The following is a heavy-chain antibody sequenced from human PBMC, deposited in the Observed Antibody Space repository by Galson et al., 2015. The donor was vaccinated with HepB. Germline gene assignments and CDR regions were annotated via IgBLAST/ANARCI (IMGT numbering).Heavy chain of an antibody. Sequence: LSLTCAVYGGSFSGYYWSWIRQPPGKGLEWIGEINHSGSTNYNPSLKSRVTISVDTSKNQFSLKLSSVTAADTAVYYCARGGGAFWSGYWESLDMDVWGKGTTVTVSS. CDR2: INHSGST. J-gene: IGHJ6*03. CDR3: ARGGGAFWSGYWESLDMDV. V-gene: IGHV4-34*01. CDR1: GGSFSGYY. D-gene: IGHD3-3*01.